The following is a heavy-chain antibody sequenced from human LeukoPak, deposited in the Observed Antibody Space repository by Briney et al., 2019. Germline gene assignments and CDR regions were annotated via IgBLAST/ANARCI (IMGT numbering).Heavy chain of an antibody. Sequence: NPSETLSLTCAVYGGSFSGYYWSWIRQPPGKGLEWIGEINHSGSTNYNPSLKSRVTISVDTSKNQFSLKLSSVTAADTAVYYCARVAIFGEVDYWGQGTLVTVSS. CDR1: GGSFSGYY. CDR2: INHSGST. J-gene: IGHJ4*02. D-gene: IGHD3-3*01. CDR3: ARVAIFGEVDY. V-gene: IGHV4-34*01.